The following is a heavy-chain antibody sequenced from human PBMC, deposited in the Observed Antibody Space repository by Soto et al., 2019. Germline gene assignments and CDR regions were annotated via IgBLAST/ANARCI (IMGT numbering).Heavy chain of an antibody. CDR3: ARDRAAGFIHGLYYYGMDV. V-gene: IGHV3-13*01. D-gene: IGHD6-13*01. CDR2: IGTAGDT. CDR1: GFTFSSYD. J-gene: IGHJ6*02. Sequence: GGSLRLSCAASGFTFSSYDMHWVRQATGKGLEWVSAIGTAGDTYYPGSVKGRFTISRENAKNSLYLQMNSLRAEDTAVYYCARDRAAGFIHGLYYYGMDVWGQGTTVTVSS.